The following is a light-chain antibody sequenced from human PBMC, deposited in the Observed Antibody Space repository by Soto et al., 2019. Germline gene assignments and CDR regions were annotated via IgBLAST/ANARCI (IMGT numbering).Light chain of an antibody. CDR2: GAS. CDR3: QQYKNWPRIT. Sequence: EIVRTQSPATLSVSPGERATLSCRASQSVSSNLAWYQQKPCQAPRLIIYGASTRATGIPARFSGSGSGTEFTLTISSLQSEDFAVYYCQQYKNWPRITFGQGTRLEIK. J-gene: IGKJ5*01. V-gene: IGKV3-15*01. CDR1: QSVSSN.